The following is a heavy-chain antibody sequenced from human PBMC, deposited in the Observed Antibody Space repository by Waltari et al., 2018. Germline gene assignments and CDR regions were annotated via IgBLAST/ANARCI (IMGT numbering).Heavy chain of an antibody. CDR1: GGSFRSSY. CDR2: IYYSGST. D-gene: IGHD2-21*01. CDR3: ARGCGGDCYFLEYFQH. Sequence: QVQLQESGPGLVKPSETLSLTCTVSGGSFRSSYGSWIRQPPGKGLEWIVYIYYSGSTNYNPSLKSRVTISVDTSKNQFSLKLSSVTAADTAVYYCARGCGGDCYFLEYFQHWGQGTLVTVSS. J-gene: IGHJ1*01. V-gene: IGHV4-59*01.